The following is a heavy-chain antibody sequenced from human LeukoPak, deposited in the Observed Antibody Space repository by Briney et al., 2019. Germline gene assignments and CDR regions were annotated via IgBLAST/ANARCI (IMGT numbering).Heavy chain of an antibody. CDR3: ASEDDYVWGPQSY. V-gene: IGHV3-48*03. CDR2: ISSSGSII. CDR1: GFTFSSYE. J-gene: IGHJ4*02. Sequence: GGSLRLSCAASGFTFSSYEMNWVRQAPGKGLEFISYISSSGSIIYYADSVKGRFTISRDNARNSLYLQMNSLRAEDTAVYYCASEDDYVWGPQSYWGQGTLVTVSS. D-gene: IGHD3-16*01.